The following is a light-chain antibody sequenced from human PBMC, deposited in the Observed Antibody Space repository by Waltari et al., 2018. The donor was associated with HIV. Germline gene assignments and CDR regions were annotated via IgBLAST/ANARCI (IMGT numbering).Light chain of an antibody. V-gene: IGLV3-21*02. J-gene: IGLJ2*01. CDR1: NIGIKT. CDR2: DDT. CDR3: QVWDESSEHVV. Sequence: SYVLTQAPSVSVAPGQAASITCGGNNIGIKTVHWYQQKPGQAPVLVVNDDTDRPSGIPERFSGSNSGNTATLTISRVEAGDEADYYCQVWDESSEHVVFGGGTKVTVL.